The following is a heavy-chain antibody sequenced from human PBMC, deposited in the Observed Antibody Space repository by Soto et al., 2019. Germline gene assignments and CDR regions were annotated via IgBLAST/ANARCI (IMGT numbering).Heavy chain of an antibody. V-gene: IGHV3-30*03. Sequence: PGGSLRLSCAASGFTFSSKGMHWVRQAPGKGLEWVAVISYDGSNKYYADSVKGRFTISRDNSKNTLYLQMNSLRAEDTAVYYCATNGEEREPYYYYYMDVWGKGTTVTVSS. D-gene: IGHD3-10*01. CDR2: ISYDGSNK. J-gene: IGHJ6*03. CDR3: ATNGEEREPYYYYYMDV. CDR1: GFTFSSKG.